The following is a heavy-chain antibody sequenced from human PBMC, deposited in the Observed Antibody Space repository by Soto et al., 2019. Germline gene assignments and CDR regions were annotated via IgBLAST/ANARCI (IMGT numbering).Heavy chain of an antibody. D-gene: IGHD6-13*01. J-gene: IGHJ5*02. CDR2: IIPIFGTA. CDR1: GGTFSSYA. CDR3: ASTSSSWYGVNWFDP. Sequence: RASVKVSCKASGGTFSSYAISWVRQAPGQGLEWMGGIIPIFGTANYAQKFQGRVTITADESTSTAYMELSSLRSEDTAVYYCASTSSSWYGVNWFDPWGQGTLVTVSS. V-gene: IGHV1-69*13.